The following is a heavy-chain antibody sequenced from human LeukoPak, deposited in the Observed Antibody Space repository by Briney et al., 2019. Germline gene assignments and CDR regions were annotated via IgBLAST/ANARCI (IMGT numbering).Heavy chain of an antibody. CDR2: TYYRSRWGN. J-gene: IGHJ3*02. D-gene: IGHD3-16*01. V-gene: IGHV6-1*01. CDR3: ARGDQDFDI. CDR1: GDSVSSNSAA. Sequence: TSQTLSLTCVIRGDSVSSNSAAWNWIRQSPSRGLEWLGRTYYRSRWGNDYAVSMKRRITINPDTSKNQFSLQLNSVTPEDTAIYFCARGDQDFDIWGQGTKVTVSS.